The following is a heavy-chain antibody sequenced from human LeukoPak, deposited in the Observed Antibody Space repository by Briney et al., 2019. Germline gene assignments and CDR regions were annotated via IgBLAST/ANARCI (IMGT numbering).Heavy chain of an antibody. CDR3: ARERCSSTSCHRISGSRY. CDR1: GGSFSGYY. CDR2: INHSGST. Sequence: SETLSLTCAVYGGSFSGYYWGWIRQPPGKGLEWIGEINHSGSTNYNPSLKSRVTISVDTSKNQFSLKLSSVTAADTAVYYCARERCSSTSCHRISGSRYWGQGTLVTVSS. J-gene: IGHJ4*02. D-gene: IGHD2-2*01. V-gene: IGHV4-34*01.